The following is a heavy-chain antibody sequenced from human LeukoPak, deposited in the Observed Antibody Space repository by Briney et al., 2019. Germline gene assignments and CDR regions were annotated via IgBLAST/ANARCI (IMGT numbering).Heavy chain of an antibody. Sequence: GGSLRLSCAASGFTFSSYSMNWVRQAPGKGLEWVSSISSSSSYIYYADSVKGRFTISRDNAKNSLWLQMNSLRAEDTAVYYCGWLGDGSGYYNAEDFDYWGQGTLVTVSS. CDR2: ISSSSSYI. CDR1: GFTFSSYS. J-gene: IGHJ4*02. CDR3: GWLGDGSGYYNAEDFDY. V-gene: IGHV3-21*01. D-gene: IGHD3-22*01.